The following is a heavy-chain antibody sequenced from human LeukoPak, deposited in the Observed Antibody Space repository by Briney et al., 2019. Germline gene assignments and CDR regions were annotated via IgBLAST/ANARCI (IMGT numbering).Heavy chain of an antibody. V-gene: IGHV3-30-3*01. J-gene: IGHJ6*02. Sequence: GGSLRLSCAASGFTFSSYAMHWVRQAPGKGLEWVAVISYDGSNKYYADSVKGRFTISRDNSKNTLYLQMNSLRAEDTAVYYCARDKKYFDWLFYYYYGMDVWGQGTTVTASS. CDR2: ISYDGSNK. CDR1: GFTFSSYA. D-gene: IGHD3-9*01. CDR3: ARDKKYFDWLFYYYYGMDV.